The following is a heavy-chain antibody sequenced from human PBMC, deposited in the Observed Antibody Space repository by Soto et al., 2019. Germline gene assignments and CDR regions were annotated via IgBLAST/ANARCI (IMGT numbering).Heavy chain of an antibody. V-gene: IGHV3-74*01. CDR3: ARGGLRAYWIDP. Sequence: EVQLVESGGGLVQPGGSLRLSCAASGFTFSNYWIQWVRQFPGEGRVWLSRINGDGSGTNYADSVKGRFTISRDNAKNTVYVQMNSLRAEDTAVYYCARGGLRAYWIDPWGQGTLVTVSS. CDR2: INGDGSGT. J-gene: IGHJ5*02. D-gene: IGHD4-17*01. CDR1: GFTFSNYW.